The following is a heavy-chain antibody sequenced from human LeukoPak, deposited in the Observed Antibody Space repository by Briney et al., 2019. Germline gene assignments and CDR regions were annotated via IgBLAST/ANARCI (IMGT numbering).Heavy chain of an antibody. J-gene: IGHJ3*02. CDR2: INPNSGGT. V-gene: IGHV1-2*02. Sequence: ASVKVSCKASGYTFTGYYMHWVRQAPGQGLEWMGWINPNSGGTNYAQKFQGRVTMTRDTSISIAYMELSRLRSDDTAVYYCARALVGATAGGAFDIWGQGTMVTVSS. CDR1: GYTFTGYY. CDR3: ARALVGATAGGAFDI. D-gene: IGHD1-26*01.